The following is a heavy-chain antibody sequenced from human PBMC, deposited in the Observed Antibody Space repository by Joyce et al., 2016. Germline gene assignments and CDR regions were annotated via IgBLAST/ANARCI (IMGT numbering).Heavy chain of an antibody. Sequence: QLVESGGGVVKAGGSLRLSCEASGSTFSSSNMSWFRQAPGKGLGWVAAISATSYYIFHAETVRGRFTVSRDNAKKTLYLQMNSLRAEDSAVFYCARGGISYYYAMDVWGQGTTVTVSS. D-gene: IGHD3-16*01. J-gene: IGHJ6*02. V-gene: IGHV3-21*01. CDR1: GSTFSSSN. CDR2: ISATSYYI. CDR3: ARGGISYYYAMDV.